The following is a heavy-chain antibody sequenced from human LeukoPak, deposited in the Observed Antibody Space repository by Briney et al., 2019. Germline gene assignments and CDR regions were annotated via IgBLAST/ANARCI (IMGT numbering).Heavy chain of an antibody. CDR1: GYTFTGYY. V-gene: IGHV1-2*04. D-gene: IGHD6-19*01. CDR3: ARDQQWLVRSCDY. J-gene: IGHJ4*02. Sequence: ASVKVSCKASGYTFTGYYMHWVRQAPGQGLEWMGWINPNSGGTNYAQKFQGWVTMTTDTSTSTAYMELRSLRSDDTAVYYCARDQQWLVRSCDYWGQGTLVTVSS. CDR2: INPNSGGT.